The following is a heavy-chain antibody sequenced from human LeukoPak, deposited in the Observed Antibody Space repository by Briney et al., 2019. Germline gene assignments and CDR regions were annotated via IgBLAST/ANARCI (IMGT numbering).Heavy chain of an antibody. CDR1: GYTFTSYG. CDR2: ISAYNGNT. D-gene: IGHD5-12*01. Sequence: ASVKVSCKASGYTFTSYGISWVRQAPGQGLEWMGWISAYNGNTNYAQKLQGRVTMTTDTSTSTAYMELRSLRSDDTAVYYCARAWGIRLRNTYFDYWGQGTLVTVSS. V-gene: IGHV1-18*01. CDR3: ARAWGIRLRNTYFDY. J-gene: IGHJ4*02.